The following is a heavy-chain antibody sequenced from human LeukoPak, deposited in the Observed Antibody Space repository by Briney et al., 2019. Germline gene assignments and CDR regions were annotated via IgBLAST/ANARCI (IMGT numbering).Heavy chain of an antibody. J-gene: IGHJ4*02. CDR2: ISSSGSTI. CDR1: GFTFSSYE. Sequence: GGSLRLSCAASGFTFSSYEMNWVRQAPGKGLEWGSYISSSGSTIYYADSVKGRFTISRDNSKNTLYLQMNSLRAEDTAVYYCAKDYKVVRGVPDYWGQGTLVTVSS. CDR3: AKDYKVVRGVPDY. V-gene: IGHV3-48*03. D-gene: IGHD3-10*01.